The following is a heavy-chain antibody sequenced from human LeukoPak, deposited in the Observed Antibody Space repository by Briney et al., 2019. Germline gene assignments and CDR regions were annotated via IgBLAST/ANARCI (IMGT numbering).Heavy chain of an antibody. Sequence: ASVKVSCKASGYTFTSYDINWVRQATGQGLEWMGWMNPNSGNTGYAQKFQGRVTMTRNTSISTAYMELSSLRSEDTAVYYCARRGGVPAASDYGMDVWGQGTTVTVSS. CDR2: MNPNSGNT. D-gene: IGHD2-2*01. CDR3: ARRGGVPAASDYGMDV. CDR1: GYTFTSYD. J-gene: IGHJ6*02. V-gene: IGHV1-8*01.